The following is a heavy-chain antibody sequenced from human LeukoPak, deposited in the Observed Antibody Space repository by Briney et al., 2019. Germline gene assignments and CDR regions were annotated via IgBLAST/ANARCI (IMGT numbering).Heavy chain of an antibody. V-gene: IGHV1-3*01. Sequence: ASVKVSCKASGYTFTSYAMHWVRQAPGQRLEWVGWINAGNGNTKYSQKFQGRVTITRDTSASTAYMELSSLRSEDTAVYYCARDKWSTTVTSYWFDPWGQGTLVTVSS. D-gene: IGHD4-17*01. J-gene: IGHJ5*02. CDR3: ARDKWSTTVTSYWFDP. CDR2: INAGNGNT. CDR1: GYTFTSYA.